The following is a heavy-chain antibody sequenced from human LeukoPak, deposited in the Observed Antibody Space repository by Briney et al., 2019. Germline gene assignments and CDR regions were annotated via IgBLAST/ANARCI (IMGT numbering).Heavy chain of an antibody. CDR2: NYYSGST. V-gene: IGHV4-39*01. J-gene: IGHJ6*03. D-gene: IGHD1-1*01. CDR3: ARHYWDDTNYYYYYYMDV. CDR1: GGSISSSSYY. Sequence: SESLSLTCTVSGGSISSSSYYWGWIRQPPGKGLEWIGSNYYSGSTYYTPPLKSRVTISVDTSKNQFSLKLSSVTAADTAVYYCARHYWDDTNYYYYYYMDVWGKGTTVTASS.